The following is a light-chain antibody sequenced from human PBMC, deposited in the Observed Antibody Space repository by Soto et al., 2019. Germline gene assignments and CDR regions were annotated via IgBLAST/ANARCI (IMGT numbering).Light chain of an antibody. V-gene: IGLV2-14*01. CDR2: DVS. Sequence: QSALTQPASVSGSPGQSITISCTGTSSDVGGYSYVSWYQQLPGKAPKLMIYDVSDRPSGVSNRFSGSKSGNTASLTISGLHAEDEADYYCSSYTSSSLYVFGTGTKLTVL. CDR3: SSYTSSSLYV. CDR1: SSDVGGYSY. J-gene: IGLJ1*01.